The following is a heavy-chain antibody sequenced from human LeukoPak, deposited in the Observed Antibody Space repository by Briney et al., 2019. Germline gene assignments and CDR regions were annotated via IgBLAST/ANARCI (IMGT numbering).Heavy chain of an antibody. Sequence: SETLSLTCTVSGGSISSYYWSWIRQPPGKGLEWIGYIYYSGSTNYNPSLKSRVTISVDTSKNQFSLKLSSVTAADTAVYYCARGGIGSSWYNYYYYYMDVWGKGTTVTVSS. D-gene: IGHD6-13*01. J-gene: IGHJ6*03. CDR1: GGSISSYY. CDR2: IYYSGST. CDR3: ARGGIGSSWYNYYYYYMDV. V-gene: IGHV4-59*01.